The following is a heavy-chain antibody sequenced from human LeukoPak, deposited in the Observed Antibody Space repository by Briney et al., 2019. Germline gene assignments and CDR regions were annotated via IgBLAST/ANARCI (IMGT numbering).Heavy chain of an antibody. CDR1: GFTFSFYW. CDR3: ASREY. J-gene: IGHJ4*02. Sequence: GGSLRLSCAASGFTFSFYWMNWVRQAPGKGLEWVANIKQDGSEKYYVDSVKGRFTISRDNAKNSLYLQMNSLRAGDTAVYYCASREYWGQGTLVTVSS. CDR2: IKQDGSEK. V-gene: IGHV3-7*01. D-gene: IGHD5-24*01.